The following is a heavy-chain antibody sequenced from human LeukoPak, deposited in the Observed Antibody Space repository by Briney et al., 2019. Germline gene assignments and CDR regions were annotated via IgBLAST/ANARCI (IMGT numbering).Heavy chain of an antibody. CDR2: IKQDGSEK. Sequence: PGGSLRLSCATSGFTFSSYSMNWVRQAPGKGLEWVANIKQDGSEKYYVDSVKGRFTISRDNAKNSLYLQMNSLRAEDTAVYYCARAGAVGWYFDLWGRGTLVTVSS. CDR3: ARAGAVGWYFDL. CDR1: GFTFSSYS. D-gene: IGHD1-26*01. V-gene: IGHV3-7*01. J-gene: IGHJ2*01.